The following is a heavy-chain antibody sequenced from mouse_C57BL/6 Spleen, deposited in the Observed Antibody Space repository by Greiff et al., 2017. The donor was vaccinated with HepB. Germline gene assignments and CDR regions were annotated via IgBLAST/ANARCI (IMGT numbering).Heavy chain of an antibody. Sequence: EVQLQQSGPELVKPGASVKIPCKASGYTFTDYNMDWVKQSHGKSLEWIGDINPNNGGTIYNQKFKGKATLTVDKSSSTAYMELRSLTSEDTAVYYCAMRDSIWFAYWGQGTLVTVSA. CDR1: GYTFTDYN. CDR3: AMRDSIWFAY. V-gene: IGHV1-18*01. D-gene: IGHD2-10*02. J-gene: IGHJ3*01. CDR2: INPNNGGT.